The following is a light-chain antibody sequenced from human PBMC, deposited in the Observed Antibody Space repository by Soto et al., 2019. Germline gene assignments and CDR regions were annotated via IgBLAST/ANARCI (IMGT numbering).Light chain of an antibody. CDR2: GAS. V-gene: IGKV3-20*01. CDR3: QQYHNSPLT. Sequence: PRGRAKLSCMARQSVSSNYLAWYQQKPGQAPRVLIYGASSRTTGIPDRFSGSGSGTDFTLTISRLEPEDFAVYYCQQYHNSPLTFGQGTKVDIK. CDR1: QSVSSNY. J-gene: IGKJ1*01.